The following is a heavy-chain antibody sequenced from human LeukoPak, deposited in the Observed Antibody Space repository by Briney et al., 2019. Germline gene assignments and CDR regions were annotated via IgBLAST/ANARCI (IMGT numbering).Heavy chain of an antibody. CDR2: IYYSGST. CDR3: ARATVGTNPLFDY. CDR1: GGSISSYY. J-gene: IGHJ4*02. D-gene: IGHD5-12*01. V-gene: IGHV4-59*08. Sequence: SETLSLTCTVSGGSISSYYWSWIRQPPGKGLEWIGYIYYSGSTYYNPSIKSRVTISVDTSKNQFSLKLSSVTAADTAVYYCARATVGTNPLFDYWGQETLVTVSS.